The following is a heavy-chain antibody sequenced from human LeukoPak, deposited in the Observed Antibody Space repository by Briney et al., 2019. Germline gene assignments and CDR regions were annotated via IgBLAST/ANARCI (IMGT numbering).Heavy chain of an antibody. D-gene: IGHD5-12*01. V-gene: IGHV4-34*01. J-gene: IGHJ5*02. Sequence: SETLSLTCAVYGGSFSPYYWSWLRQSPDKGLEWIGEINHSRSTNYNPSLKSRVTILEDTSRNQFSLKLSSVGATDTAIYYCGTGGGFEWFDPWGQGILVSVSS. CDR1: GGSFSPYY. CDR3: GTGGGFEWFDP. CDR2: INHSRST.